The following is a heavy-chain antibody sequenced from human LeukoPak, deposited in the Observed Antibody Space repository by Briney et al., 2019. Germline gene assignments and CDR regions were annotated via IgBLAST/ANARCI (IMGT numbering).Heavy chain of an antibody. D-gene: IGHD3-16*01. CDR3: ARGGGLDV. Sequence: PGGSLRLSCAASGFTFRGFLMNWARQAPGKGLEWVASINHNGNVNYYVDSVKGRFTISRDNAKNSLYLQMSNLRAEDTAVYFCARGGGLDVWGQGATVTVSS. CDR2: INHNGNVN. CDR1: GFTFRGFL. J-gene: IGHJ6*02. V-gene: IGHV3-7*03.